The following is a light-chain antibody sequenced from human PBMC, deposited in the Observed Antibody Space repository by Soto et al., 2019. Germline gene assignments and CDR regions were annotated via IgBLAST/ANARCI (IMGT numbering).Light chain of an antibody. J-gene: IGKJ1*01. CDR1: QTVGSTY. CDR3: QHYGSSAWT. Sequence: EIVLTQSPATLSLSPGERATLSCGASQTVGSTYLAWYQQKPGLAPRLLIYDATIRATGIPDRFSGSGSGTYFPLTISRLEPEDFAVCCCQHYGSSAWTFGQGTKVEIK. V-gene: IGKV3D-20*01. CDR2: DAT.